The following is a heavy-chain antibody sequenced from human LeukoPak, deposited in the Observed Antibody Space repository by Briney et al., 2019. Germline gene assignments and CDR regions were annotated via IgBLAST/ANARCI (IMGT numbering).Heavy chain of an antibody. D-gene: IGHD3-22*01. V-gene: IGHV3-64*01. CDR1: GFTFSSYA. Sequence: GGSLRLSCAASGFTFSSYAMDWVRQAPGKGLEYVSAISSNGGSTYYANSVKGRFTISRDNSKNTLYLQMNSLRAEDTAVYYCSVDSSGYYSFRYWGQGTLVTVSS. CDR3: SVDSSGYYSFRY. J-gene: IGHJ4*02. CDR2: ISSNGGST.